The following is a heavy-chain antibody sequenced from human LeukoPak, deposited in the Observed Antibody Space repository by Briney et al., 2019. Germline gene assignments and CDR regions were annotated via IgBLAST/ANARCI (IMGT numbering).Heavy chain of an antibody. V-gene: IGHV3-30*04. Sequence: GRSLRLSCAASGFTFSSYAMHWVRQAPGKGLEWVAVMSFDGSNKNYADSVKGRFTISRDNSKNTLYLQMSSLRAEDTAVYYCARVRPLNIVVVPAAGNFDYWGQRSLVTVSS. D-gene: IGHD2-2*01. CDR2: MSFDGSNK. J-gene: IGHJ4*02. CDR1: GFTFSSYA. CDR3: ARVRPLNIVVVPAAGNFDY.